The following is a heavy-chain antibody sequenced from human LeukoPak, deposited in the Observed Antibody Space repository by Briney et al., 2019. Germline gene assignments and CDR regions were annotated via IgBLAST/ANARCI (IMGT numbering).Heavy chain of an antibody. D-gene: IGHD2-15*01. CDR3: ARVGLYCNGGSCPEY. V-gene: IGHV7-4-1*02. Sequence: GASVKVSCKASGYSFTSFAVNWVRQAPGQGLEWMGWINTNNGDPTYAQGFTGRFVFSLDTSVSTAYLQISSLKTEDTAVYYCARVGLYCNGGSCPEYWGQGTLVTVSS. J-gene: IGHJ4*02. CDR1: GYSFTSFA. CDR2: INTNNGDP.